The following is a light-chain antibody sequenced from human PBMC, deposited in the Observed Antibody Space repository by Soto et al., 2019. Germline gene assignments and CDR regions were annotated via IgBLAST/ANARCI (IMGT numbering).Light chain of an antibody. CDR1: NSDLGTYNL. CDR2: EVT. CDR3: CSYVGSNIFYV. J-gene: IGLJ1*01. Sequence: QSALTQPASVSGSPGQSITISCTGTNSDLGTYNLVSWYQQHPGKAPKTIIYEVTKRPSGVSKRVSGSKSGNTASLTISGLQAEDEADYYCCSYVGSNIFYVFGTGTKVTVL. V-gene: IGLV2-23*02.